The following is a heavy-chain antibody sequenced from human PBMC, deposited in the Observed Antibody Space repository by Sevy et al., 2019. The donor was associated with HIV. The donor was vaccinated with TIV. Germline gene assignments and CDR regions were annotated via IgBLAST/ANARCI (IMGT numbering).Heavy chain of an antibody. Sequence: GGSLRLSCAASGFTFSGSAMHWVRQASGKGLEWVGRIRSKANSYATAYAASVKGRFTISRDDSKNTEYLQMNSLKTEDTAVYYCTRTPSSSPNYYYYYMDVWGKGTTVTVSS. CDR3: TRTPSSSPNYYYYYMDV. V-gene: IGHV3-73*01. D-gene: IGHD6-6*01. CDR2: IRSKANSYAT. J-gene: IGHJ6*03. CDR1: GFTFSGSA.